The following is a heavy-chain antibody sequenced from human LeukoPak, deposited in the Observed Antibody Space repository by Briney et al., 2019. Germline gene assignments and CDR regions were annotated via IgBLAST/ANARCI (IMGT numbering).Heavy chain of an antibody. J-gene: IGHJ4*02. D-gene: IGHD1-1*01. CDR1: GFTFDDYA. CDR2: ISWNSGSI. Sequence: GGSLRLSCAASGFTFDDYAMHWVRQAPGKGLEWVSGISWNSGSIGYADSVKGRFTISRDNAKNSLYLQMNSLRAEDMALYYCARVGTTGGFDYWGPGTLVTVSS. V-gene: IGHV3-9*03. CDR3: ARVGTTGGFDY.